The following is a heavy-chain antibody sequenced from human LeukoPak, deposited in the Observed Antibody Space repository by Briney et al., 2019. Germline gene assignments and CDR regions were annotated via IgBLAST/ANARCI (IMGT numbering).Heavy chain of an antibody. V-gene: IGHV4-61*02. D-gene: IGHD6-19*01. Sequence: PSETLSLTCTVSGGSISSSSYYWSWIRQPAGKGLEWIGRIYTSGSTNYSPSLKSRVTISVDKSKNQFSLKLSSVTAADTAVYYCARDRGRVAGNFDYWGQGTLVTVSS. CDR1: GGSISSSSYY. CDR2: IYTSGST. J-gene: IGHJ4*02. CDR3: ARDRGRVAGNFDY.